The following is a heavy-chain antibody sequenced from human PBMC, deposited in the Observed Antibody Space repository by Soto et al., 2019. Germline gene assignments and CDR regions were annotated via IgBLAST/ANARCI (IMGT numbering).Heavy chain of an antibody. CDR2: IIPLFGIA. D-gene: IGHD3-10*01. J-gene: IGHJ3*02. V-gene: IGHV1-69*12. CDR1: GGTFSQFA. CDR3: AASGRDVLGYDYKDTEGLDI. Sequence: QVQLVQSGAEVKKPGSSVTVSCKASGGTFSQFAVSWVRQAPGQGLEWMGGIIPLFGIAKYAPKFEDRVTIIADDSTNTASMDLSGLRSEDTAVYYCAASGRDVLGYDYKDTEGLDIWCQGTLVTVSS.